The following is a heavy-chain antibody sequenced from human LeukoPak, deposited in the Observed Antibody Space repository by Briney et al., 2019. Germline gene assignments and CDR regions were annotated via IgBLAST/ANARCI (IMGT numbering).Heavy chain of an antibody. V-gene: IGHV4-34*01. CDR1: GVSFSGYH. D-gene: IGHD5-18*01. J-gene: IGHJ4*02. CDR2: INHSGST. CDR3: ARSGYSYGLDY. Sequence: SETLSLTCAVYGVSFSGYHWSWIRQPPGKGLEWIGEINHSGSTNYNPSLKSRVTISVATSKNQFSLKLSSVTAADTAVYYCARSGYSYGLDYWGQGTLVTVSS.